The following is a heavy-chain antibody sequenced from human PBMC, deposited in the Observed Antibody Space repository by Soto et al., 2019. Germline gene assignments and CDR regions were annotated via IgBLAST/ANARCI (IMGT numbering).Heavy chain of an antibody. CDR2: IYYSGST. Sequence: QVQLQESGPGLVKPSQTLSLTCTVSGGSISSGGYYWSWIRQHPGKGLEWIGYIYYSGSTYYNPPLKSRVTISVDTPKNQFSLKLSSVTAADTAVYYCARASSTRGYSYGYWFDPWGQGTLVTVSS. CDR1: GGSISSGGYY. D-gene: IGHD5-18*01. J-gene: IGHJ5*02. CDR3: ARASSTRGYSYGYWFDP. V-gene: IGHV4-31*03.